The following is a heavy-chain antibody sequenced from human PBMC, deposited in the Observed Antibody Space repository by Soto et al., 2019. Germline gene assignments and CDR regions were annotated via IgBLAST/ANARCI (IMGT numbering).Heavy chain of an antibody. J-gene: IGHJ6*02. D-gene: IGHD2-2*01. Sequence: QVQVVESGGGVVQPGRSLRLSCAASGFTFNSYAMHWVRQAPGKGLEWVAVISSDGSRKYYADSVKGRLTISRDNTKNTLYLQMNSMSAEDAAIYYCAKGQHCSSTSCYFYYYGVDVWGQGTTVAVSS. CDR3: AKGQHCSSTSCYFYYYGVDV. CDR2: ISSDGSRK. CDR1: GFTFNSYA. V-gene: IGHV3-30*18.